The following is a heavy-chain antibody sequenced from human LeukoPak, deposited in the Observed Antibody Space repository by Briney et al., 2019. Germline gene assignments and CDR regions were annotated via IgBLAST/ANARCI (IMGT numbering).Heavy chain of an antibody. V-gene: IGHV4-59*08. D-gene: IGHD5-18*01. CDR1: GGSISSYY. CDR3: ARLRHSYGYGMDV. J-gene: IGHJ6*02. Sequence: SETLSLTCTVSGGSISSYYWSWIRQPPGKGLEWIGYIYYSGSTNYNPSLKSRVTISVDTSKNQFSLKLSSVTAADTAVYYCARLRHSYGYGMDVWGQGTTVTVSS. CDR2: IYYSGST.